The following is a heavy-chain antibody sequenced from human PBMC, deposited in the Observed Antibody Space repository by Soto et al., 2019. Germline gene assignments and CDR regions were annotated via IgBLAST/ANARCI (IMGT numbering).Heavy chain of an antibody. CDR3: AREGGVGATTGWD. Sequence: QVQPVQSGAEVKKPGSSVKVSCKASGGTFSSYAISWVRQAPGQGLEWMGGIIPIFGTANYAQKFQGRVTIPADISTSTAYMERSSLRSGDTAVFYCAREGGVGATTGWDWGQGTLVTVSS. CDR2: IIPIFGTA. CDR1: GGTFSSYA. D-gene: IGHD1-26*01. V-gene: IGHV1-69*06. J-gene: IGHJ4*02.